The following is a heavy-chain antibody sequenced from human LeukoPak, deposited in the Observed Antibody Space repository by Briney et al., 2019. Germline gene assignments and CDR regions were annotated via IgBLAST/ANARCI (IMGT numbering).Heavy chain of an antibody. CDR1: GFTFSSYS. CDR2: ISSSSSYI. D-gene: IGHD6-13*01. CDR3: ARDKQQLVHNWFDP. V-gene: IGHV3-21*04. J-gene: IGHJ5*02. Sequence: GGSLRLSCAASGFTFSSYSMNWVRQAPGKGLEWVSSISSSSSYIYYADSVKGRFTISRDDAKNSLYLQMNSLRAEDTAVYYCARDKQQLVHNWFDPWGQGTLVTVSS.